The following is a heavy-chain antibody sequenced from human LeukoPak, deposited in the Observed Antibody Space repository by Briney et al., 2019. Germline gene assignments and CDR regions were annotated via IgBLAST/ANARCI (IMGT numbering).Heavy chain of an antibody. D-gene: IGHD2-15*01. Sequence: EASVKVSCKASGYTFTSYAMHWVRQAPGQRLEWMGWINAGNGNTKYSQEFQDRVTITRDTSASTAYMELSSLRSEDMAVYYCARSILPNWFDPWGQGTLVTVSS. CDR3: ARSILPNWFDP. J-gene: IGHJ5*02. V-gene: IGHV1-3*03. CDR2: INAGNGNT. CDR1: GYTFTSYA.